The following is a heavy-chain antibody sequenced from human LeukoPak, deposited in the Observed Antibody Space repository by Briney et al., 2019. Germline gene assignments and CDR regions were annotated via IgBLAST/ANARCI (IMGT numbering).Heavy chain of an antibody. Sequence: GGSLRLSCAASGFTVSSNYMTWVRQAPGKGLEWVSVIYSGGSTYYADSVKGRFTISRDNSKNTLCLQMNSLRAEDTAVYYCARATAFRFDYWGQGTLVTVSS. J-gene: IGHJ4*02. CDR1: GFTVSSNY. V-gene: IGHV3-53*01. CDR2: IYSGGST. D-gene: IGHD4-17*01. CDR3: ARATAFRFDY.